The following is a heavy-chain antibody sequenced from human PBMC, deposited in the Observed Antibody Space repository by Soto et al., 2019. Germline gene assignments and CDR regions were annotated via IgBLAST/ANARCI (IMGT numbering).Heavy chain of an antibody. Sequence: EVQLLEPGGGLVQPGGSLRLSCAASGFTVSSYAMRWVRQAPVKGLEWVSAISGSGGSTYYADSVKGRFTISRDNSKNTLYLQMNSLRAEDTAVYYCARRGSGSYYDYWGQGTLVTVSS. CDR1: GFTVSSYA. D-gene: IGHD1-26*01. CDR3: ARRGSGSYYDY. V-gene: IGHV3-23*01. J-gene: IGHJ4*02. CDR2: ISGSGGST.